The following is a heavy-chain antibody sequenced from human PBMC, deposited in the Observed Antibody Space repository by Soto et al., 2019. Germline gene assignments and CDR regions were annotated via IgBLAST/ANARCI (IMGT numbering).Heavy chain of an antibody. J-gene: IGHJ4*02. CDR1: GFTFSSYG. V-gene: IGHV3-33*01. CDR3: ARDHSWRKLANPFAY. D-gene: IGHD5-12*01. Sequence: GGSLRLSCAAPGFTFSSYGLHWVRPAPGKGLEWVAVRWYDGSNKYDAASVKGRFTISRDKSKNTLYLQMNSLRAEDTAVYYCARDHSWRKLANPFAYWGKGTLVTVSS. CDR2: RWYDGSNK.